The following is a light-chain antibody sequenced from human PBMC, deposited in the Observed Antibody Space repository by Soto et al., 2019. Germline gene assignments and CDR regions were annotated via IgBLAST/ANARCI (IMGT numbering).Light chain of an antibody. Sequence: DIVMTQSPATLSVPPGERATLSCRASQSVSRYLAWYQQKPGQAPRLLMYDAPTRAAGIAVRFSGSGSGTEFTLTISSLQSEDFGVYYCQQTKDWPATFGQGTKVDIK. J-gene: IGKJ1*01. CDR2: DAP. CDR1: QSVSRY. CDR3: QQTKDWPAT. V-gene: IGKV3-15*01.